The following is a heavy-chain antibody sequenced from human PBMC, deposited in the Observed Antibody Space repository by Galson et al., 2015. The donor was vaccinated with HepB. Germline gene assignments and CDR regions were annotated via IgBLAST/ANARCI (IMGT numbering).Heavy chain of an antibody. CDR1: GGTFSSYA. D-gene: IGHD6-13*01. J-gene: IGHJ1*01. V-gene: IGHV1-69*04. Sequence: SVKVSCKASGGTFSSYAISWVRQAPGQGLEWMGRIIPILGIANYAQKFQGRVTITADKSTSTAYMELSSLRSEDTAVYYCARDWGRIAAAGLHWGQGTLVTVSS. CDR3: ARDWGRIAAAGLH. CDR2: IIPILGIA.